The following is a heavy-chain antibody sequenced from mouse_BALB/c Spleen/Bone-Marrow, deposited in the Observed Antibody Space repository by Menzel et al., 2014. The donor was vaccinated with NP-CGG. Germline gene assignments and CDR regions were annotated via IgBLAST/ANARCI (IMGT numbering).Heavy chain of an antibody. CDR2: IDPANGNT. Sequence: EVKLQESGAELVKPGTSVKLSCTASGFNIKDTYMHWVKQRPEQGLEWIGRIDPANGNTKYDPKFQGKATITADTSSNTAYLQLSSLTTEDTAVYYCARDSTYAMDYWGQGTSVTVSS. CDR3: ARDSTYAMDY. J-gene: IGHJ4*01. V-gene: IGHV14-3*02. CDR1: GFNIKDTY.